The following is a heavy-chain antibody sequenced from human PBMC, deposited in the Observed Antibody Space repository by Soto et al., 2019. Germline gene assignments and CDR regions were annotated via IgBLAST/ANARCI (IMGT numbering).Heavy chain of an antibody. D-gene: IGHD3-16*01. V-gene: IGHV4-59*01. J-gene: IGHJ4*02. CDR2: MDSSGSS. CDR3: VRSGHTFGGVM. CDR1: GASMNNYY. Sequence: SETLSLTCSVSGASMNNYYGSWVRQPPGRGLEWIGYMDSSGSSNYNSSLKSRVTISVDTSKNQFSRKLSSVTAADTAVYYCVRSGHTFGGVMWGLGTLVTVSS.